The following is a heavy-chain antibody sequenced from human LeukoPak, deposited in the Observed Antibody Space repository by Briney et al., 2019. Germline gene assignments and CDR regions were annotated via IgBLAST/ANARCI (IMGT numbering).Heavy chain of an antibody. D-gene: IGHD3-9*01. V-gene: IGHV1-69*13. J-gene: IGHJ5*02. CDR1: GGTFSSYA. CDR3: ARFAYDILTGYPNWFDP. Sequence: ASVKVSCKASGGTFSSYAISWGRQAPGQGLEWMGGIIPIFGTANYAQKFQGRVTITADESTSTAYMELSSLRSEYTAVYYCARFAYDILTGYPNWFDPWGQGTLVTVSS. CDR2: IIPIFGTA.